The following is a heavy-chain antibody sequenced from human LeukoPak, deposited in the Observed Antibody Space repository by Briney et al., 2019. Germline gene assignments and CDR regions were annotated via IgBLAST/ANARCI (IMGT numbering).Heavy chain of an antibody. Sequence: SETLSLTCTVSGGSISSYYWSWIRQPPGKGLEWIGYIYYSGSTNYNPSLKSRVTISVDTSKNQFSLKLSSVTAADTAVYYCARGGSGYYYDDYWGQGTLVTVSS. V-gene: IGHV4-59*01. CDR3: ARGGSGYYYDDY. CDR2: IYYSGST. D-gene: IGHD3-22*01. J-gene: IGHJ4*02. CDR1: GGSISSYY.